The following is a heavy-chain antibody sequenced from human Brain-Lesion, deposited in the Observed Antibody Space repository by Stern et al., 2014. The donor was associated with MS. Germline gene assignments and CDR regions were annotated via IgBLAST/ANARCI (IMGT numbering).Heavy chain of an antibody. Sequence: QVQLQESGPGLVKPSETLSLTCTVSGGSISSSTYYWAWIRQPPGKGLEWIGNIYYSGFTYYNPSLKSRVTTTVDMSKNPFSLKLTSVTAAAPAIYYCARHDSVPRPSQLYSARDRGPGYFDYWGQGTLVTVSS. D-gene: IGHD1-26*01. CDR2: IYYSGFT. J-gene: IGHJ4*02. CDR1: GGSISSSTYY. CDR3: ARHDSVPRPSQLYSARDRGPGYFDY. V-gene: IGHV4-39*01.